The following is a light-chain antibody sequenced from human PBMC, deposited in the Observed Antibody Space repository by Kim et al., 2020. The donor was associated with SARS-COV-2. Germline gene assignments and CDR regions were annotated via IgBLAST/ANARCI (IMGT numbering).Light chain of an antibody. CDR3: HQLSSHPFT. Sequence: ASGGDRVTMTCRATQEIGNYLAWYQHRPGKAPRLLIHSASTLHSGIPSRFRGSGSGTEFTLTLSSLQPEDFATYYCHQLSSHPFTFGGGTKVDIK. CDR1: QEIGNY. V-gene: IGKV1-9*01. CDR2: SAS. J-gene: IGKJ4*01.